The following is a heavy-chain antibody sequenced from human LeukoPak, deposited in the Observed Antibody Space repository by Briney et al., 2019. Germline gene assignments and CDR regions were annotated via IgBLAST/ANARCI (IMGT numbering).Heavy chain of an antibody. CDR3: ARDIGLDDAFDI. CDR2: LYYSGST. V-gene: IGHV4-31*03. CDR1: GGSISSGGYY. J-gene: IGHJ3*02. D-gene: IGHD2-15*01. Sequence: SETLSLTCTVSGGSISSGGYYWSWIRQHPGKGLEWIGYLYYSGSTYYNPSLKSRVTISVDTSKNQFSLKLSSVTAGDTAVYYCARDIGLDDAFDIWGQGTMVTVSS.